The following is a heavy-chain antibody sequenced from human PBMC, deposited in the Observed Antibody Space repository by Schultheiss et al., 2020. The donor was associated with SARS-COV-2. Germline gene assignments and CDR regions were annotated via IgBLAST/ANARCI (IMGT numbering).Heavy chain of an antibody. D-gene: IGHD4-11*01. Sequence: GESLKISCAASGFTFSSYSMNWVRQAPGKGLEYVSAISSNGGSTYYADSVKGRFTISRDNAKNSLYLQMNSLRAEDTAVYYCARYFNYGRHWGQGTVVTVAS. J-gene: IGHJ4*02. CDR1: GFTFSSYS. CDR3: ARYFNYGRH. V-gene: IGHV3-64*04. CDR2: ISSNGGST.